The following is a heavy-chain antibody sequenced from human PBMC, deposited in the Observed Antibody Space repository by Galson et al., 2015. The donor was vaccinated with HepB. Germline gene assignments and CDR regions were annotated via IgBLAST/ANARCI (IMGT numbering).Heavy chain of an antibody. CDR2: IIPIFGTA. J-gene: IGHJ6*02. V-gene: IGHV1-69*13. CDR3: ASVAVGYCSGGSCYGGMDV. D-gene: IGHD2-15*01. Sequence: SVKVSCMASGGTFSSYAISWVRQAPGQGLEWMGGIIPIFGTANYAQKFQGRVTITADESTSTAYMELSSLRSEDTAVYYCASVAVGYCSGGSCYGGMDVWGQGTTVTVSS. CDR1: GGTFSSYA.